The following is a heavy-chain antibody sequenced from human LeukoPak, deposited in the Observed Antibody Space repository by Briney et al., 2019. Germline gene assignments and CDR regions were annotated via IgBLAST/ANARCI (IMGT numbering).Heavy chain of an antibody. V-gene: IGHV3-21*01. CDR2: IGGSSSSI. D-gene: IGHD3-10*01. J-gene: IGHJ4*02. Sequence: GGSLRLSCAASGFSFSSHSMNWVRQAPGKGLEWVSPIGGSSSSIYYADSVKGRFTISRDNAKNSLYLQMNSLRAEDTAVYYCARESGESFDYWGQGALVTVSS. CDR3: ARESGESFDY. CDR1: GFSFSSHS.